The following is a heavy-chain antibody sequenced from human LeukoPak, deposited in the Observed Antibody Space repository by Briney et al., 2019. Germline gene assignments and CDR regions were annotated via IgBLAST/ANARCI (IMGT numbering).Heavy chain of an antibody. CDR1: GFTFSSYS. D-gene: IGHD3-22*01. J-gene: IGHJ4*02. Sequence: GGSLRLSCAASGFTFSSYSMNWVRQAPGKGLEWVSSISSSSSYIYYADSVKGRFTISRDNAKNSLYLQMNSLRAEDTAVYYCARDRSSIYYDSSGYYGDFDYWGQGTLVTVSS. CDR3: ARDRSSIYYDSSGYYGDFDY. CDR2: ISSSSSYI. V-gene: IGHV3-21*01.